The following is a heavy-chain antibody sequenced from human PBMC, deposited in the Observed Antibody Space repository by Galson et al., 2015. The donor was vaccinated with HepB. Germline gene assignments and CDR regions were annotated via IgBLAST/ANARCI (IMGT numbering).Heavy chain of an antibody. J-gene: IGHJ4*02. V-gene: IGHV3-30*04. D-gene: IGHD6-19*01. CDR3: VLYSNIAVAWGPFDY. Sequence: SLRLSCAASGFTFSSYAMHWVRQAPGKGLEWVAVISYDGSNKYYADSVKGRYTISRDNSKNTLYLQMNSLRAEDTAVYYCVLYSNIAVAWGPFDYWGQGTLVTVSS. CDR2: ISYDGSNK. CDR1: GFTFSSYA.